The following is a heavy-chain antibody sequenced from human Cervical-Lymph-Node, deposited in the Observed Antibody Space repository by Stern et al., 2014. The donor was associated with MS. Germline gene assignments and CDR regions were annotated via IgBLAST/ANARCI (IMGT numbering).Heavy chain of an antibody. J-gene: IGHJ4*02. D-gene: IGHD3-22*01. CDR1: GYTFIDHY. Sequence: QVQLVQSGADVKQPGASVNVSCKTSGYTFIDHYVHWVRQAPGQGLEWMGRIIPDSGGTSYAQRFRGRVTMTRDTSISTAYMELSSLRSDDTAVYYCARQTASYDSSHLDYWGQGTLVTVSS. CDR2: IIPDSGGT. CDR3: ARQTASYDSSHLDY. V-gene: IGHV1-2*06.